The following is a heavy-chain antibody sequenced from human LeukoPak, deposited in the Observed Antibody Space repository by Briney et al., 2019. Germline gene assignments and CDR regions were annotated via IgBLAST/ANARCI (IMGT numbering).Heavy chain of an antibody. CDR2: ISSSGSTI. Sequence: GSLRLSCAASGFTFSSYEMNWVRQAPGKGLEWVSYISSSGSTIYYADSVKGRFTISRDNAKNSLYLQMNSLRAEDTAVYYCARDGFRYTSSSGRFYYYAMDVWGQGTTVTVSS. CDR1: GFTFSSYE. V-gene: IGHV3-48*03. CDR3: ARDGFRYTSSSGRFYYYAMDV. J-gene: IGHJ6*02. D-gene: IGHD6-6*01.